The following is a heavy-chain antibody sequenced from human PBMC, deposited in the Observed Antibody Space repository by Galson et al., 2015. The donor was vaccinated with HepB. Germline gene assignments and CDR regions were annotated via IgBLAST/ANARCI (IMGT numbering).Heavy chain of an antibody. D-gene: IGHD5-12*01. J-gene: IGHJ4*02. CDR3: ATLGGYESAVDY. CDR2: ISYDGSNK. V-gene: IGHV3-30-3*01. Sequence: SLRLSCAASGFTFNTYAMHWVRQAPGKGLEWVAVISYDGSNKYCADSVKGRSTISRDDSKNTLCLQMNSLRGEDTAVYYCATLGGYESAVDYWGQGTLVTVSS. CDR1: GFTFNTYA.